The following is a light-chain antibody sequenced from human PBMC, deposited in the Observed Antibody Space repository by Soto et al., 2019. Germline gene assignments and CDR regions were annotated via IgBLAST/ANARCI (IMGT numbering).Light chain of an antibody. CDR2: GAS. CDR1: QSVSSTY. V-gene: IGKV3-20*01. CDR3: QQYDSSLGYT. Sequence: DIVLTQSPGTLSLSPGERATLSCRASQSVSSTYLVWYQQKPGQAPRLLIYGASSRATGIPDRFSGSGSGTDFTLTISRLEPEDFAVYYCQQYDSSLGYTFGQGTKLEIK. J-gene: IGKJ2*01.